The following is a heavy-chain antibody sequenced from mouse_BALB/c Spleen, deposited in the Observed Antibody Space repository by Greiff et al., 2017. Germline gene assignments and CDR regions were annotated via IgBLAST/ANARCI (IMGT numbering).Heavy chain of an antibody. J-gene: IGHJ4*01. CDR3: AREHRYDEGAYAMDY. CDR1: GFTFSDYY. Sequence: EVKLQESGGGLVKPGGSLKLSCAASGFTFSDYYMYWVRQTPEKRLEWVATISDGGSYTYYPDSVKGRFTISRDNAKNNLYLQMSSLKSEDTAMYYCAREHRYDEGAYAMDYWGQGTSVTVSS. V-gene: IGHV5-4*02. D-gene: IGHD2-14*01. CDR2: ISDGGSYT.